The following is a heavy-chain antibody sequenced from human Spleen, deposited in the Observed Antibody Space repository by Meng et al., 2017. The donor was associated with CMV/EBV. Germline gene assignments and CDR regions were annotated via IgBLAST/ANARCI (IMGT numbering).Heavy chain of an antibody. CDR2: IYYSGST. D-gene: IGHD1-14*01. V-gene: IGHV4-30-4*01. CDR1: GGSISSGDYY. CDR3: TTNHHATRGFDI. Sequence: SETLSLTCTVSGGSISSGDYYWTWMRQTPGKGLEWIGYIYYSGSTYYNPSLESRLTISVDTSKNQFSLKLSSVTAADTAVYYCTTNHHATRGFDIRGQGTRVTVSS. J-gene: IGHJ3*02.